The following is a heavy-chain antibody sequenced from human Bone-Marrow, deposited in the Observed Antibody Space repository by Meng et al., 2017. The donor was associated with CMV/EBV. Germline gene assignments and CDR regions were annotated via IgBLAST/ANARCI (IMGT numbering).Heavy chain of an antibody. D-gene: IGHD2-2*01. Sequence: GGSLRLSCKGSGYNFSSYWIGWVRQMPGKGLEWMGIIYPGDSDTTYSPSFQGQVTISADKSISTAYLQWSSLKDSDTAMYYCARQLDTRTWDNWFDPWGQGTLVTVSS. CDR1: GYNFSSYW. CDR3: ARQLDTRTWDNWFDP. CDR2: IYPGDSDT. J-gene: IGHJ5*02. V-gene: IGHV5-51*01.